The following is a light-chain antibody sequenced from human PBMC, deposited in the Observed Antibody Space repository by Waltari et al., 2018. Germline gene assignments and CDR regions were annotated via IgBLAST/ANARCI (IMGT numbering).Light chain of an antibody. Sequence: DIQMTQSPATLSAFIGDRVAITCRANENIDSWLAWYQQKPGKAPKLLIYKASSLESGVPSRFSGNGSGTEFTLAINTLQPDDFATYYCQQYHTYPWTFGQGTRVDLK. CDR2: KAS. V-gene: IGKV1-5*03. CDR3: QQYHTYPWT. CDR1: ENIDSW. J-gene: IGKJ1*01.